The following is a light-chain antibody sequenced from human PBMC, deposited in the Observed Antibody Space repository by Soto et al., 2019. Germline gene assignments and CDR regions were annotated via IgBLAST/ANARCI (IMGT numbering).Light chain of an antibody. CDR1: QPIGTF. V-gene: IGKV1-39*01. Sequence: DIQMTQSPSSLSASVGDRVTITCRASQPIGTFLHWYQQKPGRAPNLLIHGASTLQTGVPSRFSGSGSGTDFTLTISSLQPEDFATYYCQQSYSTPITFGQGTRLEIK. J-gene: IGKJ5*01. CDR3: QQSYSTPIT. CDR2: GAS.